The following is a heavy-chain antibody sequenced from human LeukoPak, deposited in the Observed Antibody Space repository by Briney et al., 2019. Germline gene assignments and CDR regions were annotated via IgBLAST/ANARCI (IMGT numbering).Heavy chain of an antibody. V-gene: IGHV3-23*01. Sequence: PGGSLRLSCAASGFTFSSYGMNWVRQAPGKGLEWVSGITGDSGRTYYADSVKGRFTIYRDNSKNTLYLQMNSLRADDTAVYYCARDWGLGKYYFDYWGQGTLVTVSS. D-gene: IGHD3-16*01. CDR3: ARDWGLGKYYFDY. CDR1: GFTFSSYG. CDR2: ITGDSGRT. J-gene: IGHJ4*02.